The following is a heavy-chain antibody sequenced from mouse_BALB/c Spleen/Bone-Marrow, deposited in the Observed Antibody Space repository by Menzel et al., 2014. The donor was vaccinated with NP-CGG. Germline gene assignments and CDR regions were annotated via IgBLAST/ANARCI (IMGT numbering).Heavy chain of an antibody. V-gene: IGHV5-17*02. CDR1: GFTFSSFG. Sequence: EVKLVESGGGLVQPGGSRKLSCAASGFTFSSFGMHWVRQAPEKGLEWIAHISSDSGAIFYADTVKGRFTISRDNPKNTLFLQMTSLRSEDTAIYFCTRGGNWEDFDYWGQGTTLTVSS. D-gene: IGHD4-1*01. CDR3: TRGGNWEDFDY. J-gene: IGHJ2*01. CDR2: ISSDSGAI.